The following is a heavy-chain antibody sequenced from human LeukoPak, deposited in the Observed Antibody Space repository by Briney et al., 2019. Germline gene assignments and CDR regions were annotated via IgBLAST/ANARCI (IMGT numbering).Heavy chain of an antibody. CDR3: ARHESVGATGGYFDY. Sequence: KDGESLKISCKGSGYSFTSYWIGWVRQMPGKGLEWMGIIYPDDSDTRYSPSFQGQVTISADKSISTAYLQWSSLKASDTAMYYCARHESVGATGGYFDYWGQGTLVTVSS. D-gene: IGHD1-26*01. CDR2: IYPDDSDT. V-gene: IGHV5-51*01. J-gene: IGHJ4*02. CDR1: GYSFTSYW.